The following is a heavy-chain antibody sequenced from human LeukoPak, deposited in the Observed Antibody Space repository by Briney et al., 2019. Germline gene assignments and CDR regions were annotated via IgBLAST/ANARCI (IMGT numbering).Heavy chain of an antibody. CDR1: GFNFGDSD. CDR2: IRSKASGGTT. V-gene: IGHV3-49*04. J-gene: IGHJ4*02. CDR3: SRDLSCGY. Sequence: GGSLRLSCATSGFNFGDSDMTWVRQAPGKGLEWVGFIRSKASGGTTYYAESVRGRFTISRDDSQSIAYLQMNSLRSEDTAMYYCSRDLSCGYRGQGTLVTVS. D-gene: IGHD2/OR15-2a*01.